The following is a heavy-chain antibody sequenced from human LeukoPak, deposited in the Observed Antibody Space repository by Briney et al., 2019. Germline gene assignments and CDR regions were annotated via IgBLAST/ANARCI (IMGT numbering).Heavy chain of an antibody. V-gene: IGHV4-4*07. D-gene: IGHD6-19*01. Sequence: SETLSLTCTVSGGSISSYYWGWIRQPAGKGLEWIVRIYTSGNTNYNPSLKSRVTMSADTSKNQFSLKLSSVTAADTAVYYCAEGSGWYDYWGQGTLVTVSS. CDR2: IYTSGNT. CDR3: AEGSGWYDY. CDR1: GGSISSYY. J-gene: IGHJ4*02.